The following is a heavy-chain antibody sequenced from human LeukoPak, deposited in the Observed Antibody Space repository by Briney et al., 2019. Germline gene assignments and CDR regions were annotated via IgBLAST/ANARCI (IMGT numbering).Heavy chain of an antibody. D-gene: IGHD1-7*01. CDR2: FDPEDGET. V-gene: IGHV1-24*01. Sequence: ASVKASCKVSGYTLTELSMHWVRQAPGKGLEWMGGFDPEDGETIYAQKFQGRVTMTEDTSTDTAYMELSSLRSEDTAVYYCATAGNWNYLDDAFDIWGQGTMVTVSS. CDR3: ATAGNWNYLDDAFDI. J-gene: IGHJ3*02. CDR1: GYTLTELS.